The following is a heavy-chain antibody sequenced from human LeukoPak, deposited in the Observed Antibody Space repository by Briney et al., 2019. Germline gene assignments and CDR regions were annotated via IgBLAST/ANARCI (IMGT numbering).Heavy chain of an antibody. V-gene: IGHV3-23*01. CDR3: AREGGGYYDTSGYYPFDY. D-gene: IGHD3-22*01. CDR1: GFTFNSFA. Sequence: GGSLRLSCAASGFTFNSFAVNWVRQAPGKGLEWVSGISGSADSTYYADSVKGRFTISRDNSKNTLYLQMSSLRTEDTAVYYCAREGGGYYDTSGYYPFDYWGQGTLVTVSS. CDR2: ISGSADST. J-gene: IGHJ4*02.